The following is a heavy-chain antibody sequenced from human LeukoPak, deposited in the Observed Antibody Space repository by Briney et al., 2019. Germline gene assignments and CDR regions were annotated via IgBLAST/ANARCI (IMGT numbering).Heavy chain of an antibody. CDR2: INHSGST. J-gene: IGHJ3*01. CDR1: GGSFSGYY. CDR3: ARQVATKGEWAFDV. Sequence: PSETLSLTCAVYGGSFSGYYWSWIRQPPGKGLEWIGEINHSGSTNYNPSLKSRVTISVDMSRNQFSLKLNSLTAADTAAYYCARQVATKGEWAFDVWGQGTMVTVSS. V-gene: IGHV4-34*01. D-gene: IGHD5-12*01.